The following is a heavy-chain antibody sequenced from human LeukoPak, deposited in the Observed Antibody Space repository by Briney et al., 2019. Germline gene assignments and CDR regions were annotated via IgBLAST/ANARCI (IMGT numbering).Heavy chain of an antibody. CDR3: ARRYCSGGSCADY. J-gene: IGHJ4*02. D-gene: IGHD2-15*01. Sequence: SQTLSLTCTVSGGSISSGDYYWSWIRQPPGKGLEWIGYIYSSGSTYYNPSLKSRVTISVDTSKNQFSLKLSSVTAADTAVYYCARRYCSGGSCADYWGQGTLVTVSS. CDR1: GGSISSGDYY. V-gene: IGHV4-30-4*01. CDR2: IYSSGST.